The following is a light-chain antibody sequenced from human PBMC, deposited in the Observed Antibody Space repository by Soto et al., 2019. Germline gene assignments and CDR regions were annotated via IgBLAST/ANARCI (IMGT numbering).Light chain of an antibody. Sequence: AIRMNQSTSSLSASAGDRVAIACRASQDVGRYLAWYQQKPGQAPKLLIYGASTLQSGVPSRFSGGGSGTDFTLTISCLQSEDFATYYCQHYKNYPWTFGQGTKVEIK. CDR3: QHYKNYPWT. J-gene: IGKJ1*01. CDR2: GAS. CDR1: QDVGRY. V-gene: IGKV1-8*01.